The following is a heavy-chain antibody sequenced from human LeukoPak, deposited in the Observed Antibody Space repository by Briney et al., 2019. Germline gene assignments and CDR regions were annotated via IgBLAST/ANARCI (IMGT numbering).Heavy chain of an antibody. D-gene: IGHD2-21*01. Sequence: GGSLRLPCAASRFAFSNYWMHWARQAPGKGLVWVSRKTDGSTTNYADSVKGRFTISRDNAKNTVYLQMNSLRGEDTAVYYCARGVINRYGFDFGGQGTLVTVSS. CDR1: RFAFSNYW. CDR3: ARGVINRYGFDF. V-gene: IGHV3-74*01. CDR2: KTDGSTT. J-gene: IGHJ4*02.